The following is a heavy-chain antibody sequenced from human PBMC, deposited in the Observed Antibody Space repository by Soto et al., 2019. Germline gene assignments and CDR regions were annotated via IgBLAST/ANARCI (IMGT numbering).Heavy chain of an antibody. CDR1: GFTFSSYA. CDR3: AKIPSIAVAGTGFFDY. Sequence: EVQLLESGGGLVQPGGSLRLSCAASGFTFSSYAMSWVRQAPGKGLEWVSAISGSGGSTYYADSVKGRFTISRDNSKNTLYLQMNSLRAEDTAVHYCAKIPSIAVAGTGFFDYWGQGTLVTVSS. V-gene: IGHV3-23*01. J-gene: IGHJ4*02. D-gene: IGHD6-19*01. CDR2: ISGSGGST.